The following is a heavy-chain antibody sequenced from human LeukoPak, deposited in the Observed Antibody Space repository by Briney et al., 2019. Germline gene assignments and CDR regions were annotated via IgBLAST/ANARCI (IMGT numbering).Heavy chain of an antibody. CDR2: INPSGGST. J-gene: IGHJ6*03. D-gene: IGHD2-2*02. CDR3: ARGQLLYGVDYYYMDV. CDR1: GYTFTSYY. V-gene: IGHV1-46*01. Sequence: ASVKVSCKASGYTFTSYYMRWVRQAPGQGLEWMGIINPSGGSTSYAQKFQGRVTMTRDMSTSTVYMELSSLRSEDTAVYYCARGQLLYGVDYYYMDVWGKGTTVTVSS.